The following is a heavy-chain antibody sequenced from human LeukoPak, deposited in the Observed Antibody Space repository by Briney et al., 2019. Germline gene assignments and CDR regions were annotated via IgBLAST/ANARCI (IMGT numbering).Heavy chain of an antibody. D-gene: IGHD2-2*01. CDR2: ISGSGGST. J-gene: IGHJ3*02. CDR1: GFTFNSAW. Sequence: GGSLRLSCAASGFTFNSAWMSWVRQAPGKGLEWVSAISGSGGSTYYADSVKGRFTISRDNSKNTLYLQMNSLRAEDTAVYYCAKDIVVVPSRSGDAFDIWGQGTMVTVSS. V-gene: IGHV3-23*01. CDR3: AKDIVVVPSRSGDAFDI.